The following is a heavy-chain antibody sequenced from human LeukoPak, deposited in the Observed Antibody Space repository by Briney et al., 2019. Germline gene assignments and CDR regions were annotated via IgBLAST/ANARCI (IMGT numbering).Heavy chain of an antibody. CDR3: ARRGGFDSRGYYSDFDS. CDR1: GSIFISYW. J-gene: IGHJ4*02. V-gene: IGHV5-51*01. CDR2: IYPGDSDT. D-gene: IGHD3-22*01. Sequence: GGSLLISCQASGSIFISYWIGWGRQLPGKGLEGMGIIYPGDSDTRDSPSFQGQVNISADKYNSTAYLQWSSLKASDTAMYYCARRGGFDSRGYYSDFDSWGQGTLVTVSS.